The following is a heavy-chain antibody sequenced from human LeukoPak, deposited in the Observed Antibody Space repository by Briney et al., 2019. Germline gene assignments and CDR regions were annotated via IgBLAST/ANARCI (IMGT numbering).Heavy chain of an antibody. CDR3: EREVDGYYDGSGFDY. CDR2: ITPSGGST. V-gene: IGHV1-46*01. CDR1: GYTFTSYY. J-gene: IGHJ4*02. D-gene: IGHD3-22*01. Sequence: GASVKVSCKASGYTFTSYYMHWVRQAPGQGLEWMGIITPSGGSTSYAQKFQGRVSMTRDTSTSTVYMELSSLRSEGTAGYYWEREVDGYYDGSGFDYWGQGTLVTVSS.